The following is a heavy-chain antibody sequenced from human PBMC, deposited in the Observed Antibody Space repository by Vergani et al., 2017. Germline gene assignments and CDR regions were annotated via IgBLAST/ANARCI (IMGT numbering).Heavy chain of an antibody. V-gene: IGHV5-10-1*01. CDR1: GYSFTSYW. D-gene: IGHD6-19*01. CDR2: IDPSDSYT. J-gene: IGHJ6*02. CDR3: ARQVAVAGKWWGPDDYYGMDV. Sequence: EVQLVQSGAEVKKPGESLRISCKGSGYSFTSYWISWVRQMPGKGLEWLGRIDPSDSYTNYSPSFQGHVTISADKSISTAYLQWSSLKASDTAMYYCARQVAVAGKWWGPDDYYGMDVWGQGTTVTVSS.